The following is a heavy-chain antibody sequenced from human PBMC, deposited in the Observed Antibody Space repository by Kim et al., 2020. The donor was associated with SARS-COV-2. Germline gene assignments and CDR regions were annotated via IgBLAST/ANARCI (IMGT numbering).Heavy chain of an antibody. D-gene: IGHD3-10*01. CDR3: TTGSPWFDP. CDR2: GTT. J-gene: IGHJ5*02. Sequence: GTTDYAAPVKGRFTISRDDSKNTLYLQMNSLKTEDTAVYYCTTGSPWFDPWGQGTLVTVSS. V-gene: IGHV3-15*01.